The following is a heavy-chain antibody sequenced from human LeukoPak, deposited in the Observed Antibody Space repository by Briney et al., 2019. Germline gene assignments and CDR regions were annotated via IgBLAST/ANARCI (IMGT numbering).Heavy chain of an antibody. D-gene: IGHD5-18*01. Sequence: GGSLRLSCEASGFTFSSYSMNWVRQAPGKGLEWVSYISSYSSTIYYADSVKGRFTISRDNAKNSLYLQMNSLTDEDTAVYYCAIDPGTVDTAMVPVWDYWGQGTLVTVSS. CDR3: AIDPGTVDTAMVPVWDY. CDR1: GFTFSSYS. J-gene: IGHJ4*02. CDR2: ISSYSSTI. V-gene: IGHV3-48*02.